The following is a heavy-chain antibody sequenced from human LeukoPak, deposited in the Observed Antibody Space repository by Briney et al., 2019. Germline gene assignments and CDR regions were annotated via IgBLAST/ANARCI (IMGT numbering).Heavy chain of an antibody. CDR2: IYYSGNT. V-gene: IGHV4-39*07. CDR1: GGSISSYY. J-gene: IGHJ4*02. CDR3: VTDVDTTVLTHFDY. D-gene: IGHD5-18*01. Sequence: PSETLSLTCTVSGGSISSYYWGWIRQPPGKGLELIGSIYYSGNTNYNPSLKSRVTISVDTSKNQFSLKLSSMTAADTAVYYCVTDVDTTVLTHFDYWGQGTLVTVSS.